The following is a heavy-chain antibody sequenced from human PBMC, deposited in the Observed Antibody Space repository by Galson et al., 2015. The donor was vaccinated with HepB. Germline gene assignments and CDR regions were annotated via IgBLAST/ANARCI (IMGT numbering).Heavy chain of an antibody. Sequence: SLKVSCKASGYTFTSYGISGVRQAPGQGLEWMGWISANNGDTKHAQKLQGRVTMTTDTPTSTAYMERRNLGSDDTAVYYCARATRFPLYSSSWYSDNWGQGTLVTVSS. CDR3: ARATRFPLYSSSWYSDN. V-gene: IGHV1-18*01. CDR2: ISANNGDT. CDR1: GYTFTSYG. D-gene: IGHD6-13*01. J-gene: IGHJ4*02.